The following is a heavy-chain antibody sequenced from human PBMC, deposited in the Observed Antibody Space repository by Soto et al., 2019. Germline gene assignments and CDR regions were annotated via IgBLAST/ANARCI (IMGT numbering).Heavy chain of an antibody. CDR3: ARLRCSSTSCHLREYNWFDP. J-gene: IGHJ5*02. Sequence: PSETLSLTCTVSGGSISSGGYYWSWIRQHPGKGLEWIGYIYYSGSTYYNPSLKSRVTISVDTSKNQFSLKLSSVTAADTAVYYCARLRCSSTSCHLREYNWFDPWGQGTLVTSPQ. CDR2: IYYSGST. V-gene: IGHV4-31*03. CDR1: GGSISSGGYY. D-gene: IGHD2-2*01.